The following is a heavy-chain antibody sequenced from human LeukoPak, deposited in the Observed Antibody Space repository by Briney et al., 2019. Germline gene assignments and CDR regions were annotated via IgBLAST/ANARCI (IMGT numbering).Heavy chain of an antibody. D-gene: IGHD6-25*01. Sequence: PGGSLRLSCEASGFIFSSYAMSWVRQAPGKGLEWVSVISASGGSTHYADSVKGRFTISRDKSKNTLYLQMNTLRAEDTAVYFCAGGNTWPGLSYWGQGTLLTVSS. CDR1: GFIFSSYA. J-gene: IGHJ4*02. CDR2: ISASGGST. V-gene: IGHV3-23*01. CDR3: AGGNTWPGLSY.